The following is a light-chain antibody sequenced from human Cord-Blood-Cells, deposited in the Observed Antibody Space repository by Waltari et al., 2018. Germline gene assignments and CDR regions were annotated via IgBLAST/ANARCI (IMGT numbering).Light chain of an antibody. CDR2: GNS. CDR3: QSYDSSLSGSV. Sequence: QSVLTQPPSVSGAPGQRVTISCTGSSSNIGAGYDVHWYQQLPGPAPKLLSYGNSNRPSGGPDRFSGSKSGTSASLAITGLQAEDEADYYCQSYDSSLSGSVFGGGTKLTVL. CDR1: SSNIGAGYD. J-gene: IGLJ3*02. V-gene: IGLV1-40*01.